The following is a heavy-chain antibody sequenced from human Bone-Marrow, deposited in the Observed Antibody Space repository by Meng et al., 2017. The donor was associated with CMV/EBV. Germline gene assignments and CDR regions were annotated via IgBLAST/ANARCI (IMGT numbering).Heavy chain of an antibody. V-gene: IGHV4-39*07. CDR1: GGSISSSSDS. CDR2: IYYSGST. CDR3: ARDPPVPTAGGFDY. Sequence: PRRADPSDTPSLPCVVSGGSISSSSDSWGWIRQPPGKGLEWIGSIYYSGSTYYNPSLKSRVTISVDTSKNQFSLKLSSVTAADTAVYYCARDPPVPTAGGFDYWGQGTLVTVSS. D-gene: IGHD6-13*01. J-gene: IGHJ4*02.